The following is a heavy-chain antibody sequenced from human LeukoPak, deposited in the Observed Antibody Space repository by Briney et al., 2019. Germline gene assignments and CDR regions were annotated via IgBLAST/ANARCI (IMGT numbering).Heavy chain of an antibody. Sequence: PGGSLRLSCAASGFTFSSYWMSWVRQAPGKGLEWVANIKQDGSEKYYVDSVKGRFTISRDNAKNSLYLQMNSLRAEDTALYYCAREGGGSSGWFPYYYYYMDVWGKGTTVTVSS. J-gene: IGHJ6*03. CDR2: IKQDGSEK. V-gene: IGHV3-7*01. D-gene: IGHD6-19*01. CDR1: GFTFSSYW. CDR3: AREGGGSSGWFPYYYYYMDV.